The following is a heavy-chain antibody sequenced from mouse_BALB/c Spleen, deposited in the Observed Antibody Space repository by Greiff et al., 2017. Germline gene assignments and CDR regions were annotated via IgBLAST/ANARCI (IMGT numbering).Heavy chain of an antibody. CDR2: IDPSDSET. V-gene: IGHV1-69*02. CDR1: GYTFTSYW. CDR3: ARGCSYAMDY. J-gene: IGHJ4*01. Sequence: QVQLQQPGAELVKPGAPVKLSCKASGYTFTSYWMNWVKQRPGRGLEWIGRIDPSDSETHYNQKFKDKATLTVDKSSSTAYIQLSSLTSADSAVFDCARGCSYAMDYWGQGTSVTVSS.